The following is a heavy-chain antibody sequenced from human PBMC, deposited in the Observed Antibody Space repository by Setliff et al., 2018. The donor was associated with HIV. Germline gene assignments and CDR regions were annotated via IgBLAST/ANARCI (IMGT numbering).Heavy chain of an antibody. J-gene: IGHJ5*02. CDR2: ITRSGDAM. CDR3: GRYEQRYNSGLDP. V-gene: IGHV3-11*01. Sequence: PGGSLRLSCVVSGFTFSDYYMSWIRQAPGRGLEWVSYITRSGDAMYYTDSVKGRFTISRDNAKNSLYLQMNSLRPEDTAVYYCGRYEQRYNSGLDPWGQGTLVTVSS. CDR1: GFTFSDYY. D-gene: IGHD6-19*01.